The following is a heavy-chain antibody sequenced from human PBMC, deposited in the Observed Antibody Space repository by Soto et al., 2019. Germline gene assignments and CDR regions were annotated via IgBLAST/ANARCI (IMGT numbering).Heavy chain of an antibody. Sequence: GGSLRLSCSASGFTFSSYAMHWVRQAPGKGLEYVSAISSNGGSTYYADSVKGRFTISRDNSKNTLYLQMSSLRAEDTAVYYCVKDPPRLRFLMLRHAVYIDYWGQGTLVTVSS. V-gene: IGHV3-64D*06. CDR1: GFTFSSYA. CDR2: ISSNGGST. D-gene: IGHD3-3*01. CDR3: VKDPPRLRFLMLRHAVYIDY. J-gene: IGHJ4*02.